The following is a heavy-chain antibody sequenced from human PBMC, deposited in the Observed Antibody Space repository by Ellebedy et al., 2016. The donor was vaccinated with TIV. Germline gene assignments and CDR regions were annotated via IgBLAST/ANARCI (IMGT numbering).Heavy chain of an antibody. CDR1: GYIFSGHF. J-gene: IGHJ4*02. Sequence: ASVKVSXXASGYIFSGHFLHWVRQAPGQGLEWMAYINPENGDTGYTQSLQGRVTVTRDTSITTAYMELTRLTSDDTAVYYCARAASTYDLSSGHKLDDFWGQGTLVTVSS. CDR2: INPENGDT. CDR3: ARAASTYDLSSGHKLDDF. V-gene: IGHV1-2*02. D-gene: IGHD3-3*01.